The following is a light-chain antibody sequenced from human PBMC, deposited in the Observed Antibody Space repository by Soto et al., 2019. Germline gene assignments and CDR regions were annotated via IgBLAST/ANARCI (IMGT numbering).Light chain of an antibody. CDR1: QSVIGNY. J-gene: IGKJ1*01. CDR2: VAS. Sequence: ENVLTQSPGTLSLSPGERATLSCRASQSVIGNYLAWYQQKPGQAPRLLVYVASSRATVIPDRFSGSGSGTDFTLTISRLEPEDFATYYCQQYNSLWTFGQGTKVEIK. V-gene: IGKV3-20*01. CDR3: QQYNSLWT.